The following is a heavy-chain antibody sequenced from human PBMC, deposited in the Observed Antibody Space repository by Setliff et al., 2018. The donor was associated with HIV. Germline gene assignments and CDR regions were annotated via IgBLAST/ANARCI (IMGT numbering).Heavy chain of an antibody. V-gene: IGHV4-59*01. CDR1: GGSISSYY. CDR3: ARDHNSGTLHAFDL. CDR2: IYYSGNT. J-gene: IGHJ3*01. Sequence: SETLSLTCNVSGGSISSYYWNWIRQPPGKGLEWIGYIYYSGNTNYNPSLKSRVTISLDTSKKHFSLDLYSVTAADTAVYYCARDHNSGTLHAFDLWGQGTKVTVSS. D-gene: IGHD1-26*01.